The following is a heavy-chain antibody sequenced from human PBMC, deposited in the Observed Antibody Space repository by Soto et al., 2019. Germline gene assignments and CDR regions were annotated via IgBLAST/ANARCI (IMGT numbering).Heavy chain of an antibody. CDR2: ITGSGDIT. J-gene: IGHJ4*02. CDR1: GFTFTFYA. D-gene: IGHD3-22*01. Sequence: PVGSLRLSCAASGFTFTFYAMSWVHQAPGKGLQWVSGITGSGDITYYADSVKDRFTISRDNSKNTLYLQMNSLRAEDTAVYYCAKEEDSGGYKGFSFDFWGQGALVTVSS. V-gene: IGHV3-23*01. CDR3: AKEEDSGGYKGFSFDF.